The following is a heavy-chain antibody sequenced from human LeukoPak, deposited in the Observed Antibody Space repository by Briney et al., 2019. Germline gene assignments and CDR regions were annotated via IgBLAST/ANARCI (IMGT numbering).Heavy chain of an antibody. Sequence: PGGSLRPSCAASGFTFSTYSMNWVRQAPGKGLEWVSSISSSSSYIYYADSVKGRFTISRDNAKNSLYLQMNSLRAEDTAVYYCARDFKNSGGEPMDVWGQGTAVTVSS. CDR2: ISSSSSYI. CDR3: ARDFKNSGGEPMDV. D-gene: IGHD3-10*01. J-gene: IGHJ6*02. CDR1: GFTFSTYS. V-gene: IGHV3-21*01.